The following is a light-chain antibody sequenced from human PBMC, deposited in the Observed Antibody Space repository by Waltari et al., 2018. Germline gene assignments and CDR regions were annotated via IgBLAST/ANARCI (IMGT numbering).Light chain of an antibody. V-gene: IGKV4-1*01. Sequence: SLFYSSNKKYYLAWYQQKPGQPPKLLFYWASTRESGVPDRFTGTGSGTDFTPTINNLQAECVADYYCQQYYVCHRNFGQGTKVEIK. CDR3: QQYYVCHRN. CDR2: WAS. CDR1: SLFYSSNKKYY. J-gene: IGKJ1*01.